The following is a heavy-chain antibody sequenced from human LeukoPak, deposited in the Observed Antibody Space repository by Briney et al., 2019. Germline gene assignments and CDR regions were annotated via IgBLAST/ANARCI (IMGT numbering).Heavy chain of an antibody. D-gene: IGHD6-19*01. CDR2: ISWNSGSI. CDR1: GFTFDDYA. CDR3: AKQGGSGWYGAPGYFDY. J-gene: IGHJ4*02. Sequence: PGGSLRLSCAASGFTFDDYAMHWVRQAPGKGLEWVSGISWNSGSIGYADSVKGRFTISRDNAKNSLYLQVNSLRAEDMALYYCAKQGGSGWYGAPGYFDYWGQGTLVTVSS. V-gene: IGHV3-9*03.